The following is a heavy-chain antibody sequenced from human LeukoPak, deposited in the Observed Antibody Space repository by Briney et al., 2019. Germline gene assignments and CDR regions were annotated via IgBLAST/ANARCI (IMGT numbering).Heavy chain of an antibody. CDR3: AKAKDTAMVDY. V-gene: IGHV3-30*18. CDR2: ISYDGSNK. Sequence: GGSLRLSCAASGFTFSSYGMHWVRQAPGKGLEWVAVISYDGSNKYYADSVKGRFTISRDNSKNTLYLQMNSLRAEDTAVYYCAKAKDTAMVDYWGQGTLVTVSS. CDR1: GFTFSSYG. J-gene: IGHJ4*02. D-gene: IGHD5-18*01.